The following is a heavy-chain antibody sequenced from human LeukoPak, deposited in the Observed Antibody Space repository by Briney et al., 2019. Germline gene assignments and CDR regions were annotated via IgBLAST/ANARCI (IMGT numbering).Heavy chain of an antibody. Sequence: SETLSLTCTVSGGSISSYYWSWLRQPAGKGLEWIGRIYTSGSTNYNPSLKSRVTMSVDTSKNQFSLKLSSVTAADTAVYYCARDLYRRDFWSGDAFDIWGQGTMVTVSS. J-gene: IGHJ3*02. CDR3: ARDLYRRDFWSGDAFDI. V-gene: IGHV4-4*07. CDR2: IYTSGST. D-gene: IGHD3-3*01. CDR1: GGSISSYY.